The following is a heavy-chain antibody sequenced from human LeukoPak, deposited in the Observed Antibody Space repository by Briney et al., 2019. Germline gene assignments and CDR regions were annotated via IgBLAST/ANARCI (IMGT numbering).Heavy chain of an antibody. CDR1: GYTFTSYG. V-gene: IGHV1-18*01. Sequence: GASVKVSCKASGYTFTSYGISWVRQAPGQGLEWMGWISAYNGNTNYAQKLQGRVTMTTDTSTSTAYMELRSLRSDDTAVYYCARGEHYYDSSGLFDYWGQGTLVTVSS. CDR3: ARGEHYYDSSGLFDY. D-gene: IGHD3-22*01. CDR2: ISAYNGNT. J-gene: IGHJ4*02.